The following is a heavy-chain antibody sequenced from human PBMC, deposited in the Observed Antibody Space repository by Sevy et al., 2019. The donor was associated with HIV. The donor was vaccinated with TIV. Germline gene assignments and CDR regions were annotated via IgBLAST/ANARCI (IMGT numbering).Heavy chain of an antibody. V-gene: IGHV3-53*01. D-gene: IGHD6-19*01. CDR3: ARESGYSSSPEAFDI. Sequence: GGSLRLSCAASGFTVSSVYMSWVRQAPGKGLEWVSFIYDAGSTYFADSMEGRFTISRDDSKNTLYLQMNSLRAEDTAVYFCARESGYSSSPEAFDIWGQGTMVTVSS. CDR2: IYDAGST. CDR1: GFTVSSVY. J-gene: IGHJ3*02.